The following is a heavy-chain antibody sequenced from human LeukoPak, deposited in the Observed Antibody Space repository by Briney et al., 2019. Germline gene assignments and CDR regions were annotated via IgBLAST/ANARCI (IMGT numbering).Heavy chain of an antibody. D-gene: IGHD6-19*01. CDR1: GGSISSSSYY. CDR3: ASLAVAGYYYYGMDV. CDR2: IYYSGST. Sequence: SETLSLTCTVSGGSISSSSYYWGWIRQPPEKGLEWIGSIYYSGSTYYNPSLKSRVTISVDTSKNQFSLKLSSVTAADTAVYYCASLAVAGYYYYGMDVWGQGTTVTVSS. V-gene: IGHV4-39*01. J-gene: IGHJ6*02.